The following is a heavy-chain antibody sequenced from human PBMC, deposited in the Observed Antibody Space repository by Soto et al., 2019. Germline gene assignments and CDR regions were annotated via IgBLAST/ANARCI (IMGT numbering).Heavy chain of an antibody. CDR1: EFTFSGRS. V-gene: IGHV3-74*01. J-gene: IGHJ6*03. CDR2: IDKVGTDS. CDR3: ARAWFGPDV. Sequence: EVQLVESGGGLVQPGGSLRLSCAASEFTFSGRSVHWVRQAPGKGLVWVSGIDKVGTDSTYADSVKGRFTSSRDNAKNTVYIQMNTRRVEDTAVYYCARAWFGPDVWGKGTTVTVSS. D-gene: IGHD3-10*01.